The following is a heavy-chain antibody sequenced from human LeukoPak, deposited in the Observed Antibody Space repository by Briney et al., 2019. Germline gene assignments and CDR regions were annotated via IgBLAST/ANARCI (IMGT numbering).Heavy chain of an antibody. V-gene: IGHV3-11*01. J-gene: IGHJ4*02. Sequence: PGGSLRLSCAASGFTFSNYYMSWIRQAPGKGLEWVSYISSSASTIYYADSVQGRFTISRDNAKNALYLQMNSLRAEDTAVYYCASRGIDNGDGFDYWGQGTLVTVSS. CDR2: ISSSASTI. D-gene: IGHD4-17*01. CDR3: ASRGIDNGDGFDY. CDR1: GFTFSNYY.